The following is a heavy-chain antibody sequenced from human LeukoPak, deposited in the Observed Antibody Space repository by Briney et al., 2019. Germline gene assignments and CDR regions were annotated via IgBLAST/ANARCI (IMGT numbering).Heavy chain of an antibody. CDR3: ARQDDSSGYDY. CDR1: GGSISSGGYY. V-gene: IGHV4-31*03. Sequence: SETLSLTCTVSGGSISSGGYYWSWIRQHPGKGLEWIGYIYYSGSTYYNPSPKSRVTISVDTSKNQFSLKLSSVTAADTAVYYCARQDDSSGYDYWGQGTLVTVSS. J-gene: IGHJ4*02. CDR2: IYYSGST. D-gene: IGHD3-22*01.